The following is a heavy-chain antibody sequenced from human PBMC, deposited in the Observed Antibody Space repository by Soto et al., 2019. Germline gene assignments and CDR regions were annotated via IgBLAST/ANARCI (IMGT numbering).Heavy chain of an antibody. CDR1: GVSINNYY. Sequence: SETLSLTCTVSGVSINNYYWTWIRRPPGKRLEWIGAIYYTGSTTYNPSLRSRVTFSVDTSKNQFSLSLTSVTAADTAVYFCAKVVSDGYLDYWGQGTLVTVSS. V-gene: IGHV4-59*01. CDR3: AKVVSDGYLDY. CDR2: IYYTGST. J-gene: IGHJ4*02.